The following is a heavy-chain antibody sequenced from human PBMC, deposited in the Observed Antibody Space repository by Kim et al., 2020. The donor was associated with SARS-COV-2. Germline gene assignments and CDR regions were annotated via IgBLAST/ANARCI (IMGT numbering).Heavy chain of an antibody. CDR3: ARDSVRWGIAAAGQGY. Sequence: ASVKVSCKASGYTFTSYGISWVRQAPGQGLEWMGWISAYNGNTNYAQKLQGRVTMTTDTSTSTAYMELRSLRSDDTAVYYCARDSVRWGIAAAGQGYWGQGTLVTVSS. CDR1: GYTFTSYG. CDR2: ISAYNGNT. V-gene: IGHV1-18*04. J-gene: IGHJ4*02. D-gene: IGHD6-13*01.